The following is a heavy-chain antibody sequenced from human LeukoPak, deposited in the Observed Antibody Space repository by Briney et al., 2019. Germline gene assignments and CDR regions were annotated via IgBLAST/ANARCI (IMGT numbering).Heavy chain of an antibody. J-gene: IGHJ4*02. Sequence: EASVKVSCKVSGYTLSEFSMHWVRQAPGKGLEWMGGFDPEDGETIYAQKFQGRVSMTEDTSTDTAYMELSSLRSEDTAVYYCVASSPQNWKAHDYWGQGTLVTVSS. CDR1: GYTLSEFS. V-gene: IGHV1-24*01. CDR3: VASSPQNWKAHDY. CDR2: FDPEDGET. D-gene: IGHD1-1*01.